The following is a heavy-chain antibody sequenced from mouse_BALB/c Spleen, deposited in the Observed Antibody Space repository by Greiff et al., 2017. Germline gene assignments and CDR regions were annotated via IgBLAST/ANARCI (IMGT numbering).Heavy chain of an antibody. V-gene: IGHV5-6-4*01. CDR1: GFTFSSYT. J-gene: IGHJ3*01. CDR2: ISSGGSYT. Sequence: DVKLVESGGGLVKPGGSLKLSCAASGFTFSSYTMSWVRQTPEKRLEWVATISSGGSYTYYPDSVKGRFTISRDNAKNTLYLQMSSLKSEDTAMYYCTRGAGDGYYQAWFAYWGQGTLVTVSA. D-gene: IGHD2-3*01. CDR3: TRGAGDGYYQAWFAY.